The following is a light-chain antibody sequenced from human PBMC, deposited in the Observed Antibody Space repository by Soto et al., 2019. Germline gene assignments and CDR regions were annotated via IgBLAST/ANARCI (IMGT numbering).Light chain of an antibody. CDR2: GNS. CDR3: QSYDSSLSGYV. V-gene: IGLV1-40*01. CDR1: SSNIGAGYD. Sequence: QSVLTQPPSVSGAPGQRFTLPVPGRSSNIGAGYDVHWYQQLLGTAPKLLIYGNSNRPSGVPDRFSGSKSGTSASLAITGLQAEDEADYYCQSYDSSLSGYVFGTGTKLTVL. J-gene: IGLJ1*01.